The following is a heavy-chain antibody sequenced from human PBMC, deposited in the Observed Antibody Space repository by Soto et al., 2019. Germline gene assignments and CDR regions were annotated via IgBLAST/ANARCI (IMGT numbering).Heavy chain of an antibody. V-gene: IGHV3-33*01. J-gene: IGHJ2*01. CDR1: GFVFTTYG. Sequence: QVKLVESGGGVVQPGRSLRLSCAASGFVFTTYGMHWVRQAPGKGLEWVGVIWHDGSGTYYADALKGGFTISRDNSKNTLFLQMDSLTVEDTAVYYCVRDPVALRNRVRVGYFNLWGRGTQVTVSS. CDR3: VRDPVALRNRVRVGYFNL. D-gene: IGHD1-26*01. CDR2: IWHDGSGT.